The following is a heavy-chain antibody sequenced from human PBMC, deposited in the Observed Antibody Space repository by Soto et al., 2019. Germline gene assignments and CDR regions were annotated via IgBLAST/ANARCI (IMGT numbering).Heavy chain of an antibody. CDR3: ARVLQSSWYIQLFDF. D-gene: IGHD6-13*01. CDR1: GYTFTDYY. CDR2: INPESGDT. J-gene: IGHJ4*02. Sequence: ASVQVSCKASGYTFTDYYMHWVRQAPGQGLEWMGWINPESGDTDYAQKFQGRVTMTRDTSISTAYMELSRLRSDDSAVYYCARVLQSSWYIQLFDFWGQGTLVTVSS. V-gene: IGHV1-2*02.